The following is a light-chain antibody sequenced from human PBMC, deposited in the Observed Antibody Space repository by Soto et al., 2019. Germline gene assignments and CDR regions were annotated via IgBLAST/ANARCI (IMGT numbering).Light chain of an antibody. CDR3: QQRSNWPLT. CDR1: QSVSGY. J-gene: IGKJ4*01. CDR2: DTS. V-gene: IGKV3-11*01. Sequence: EIVLTQSPATLSLSPGERATLSCRASQSVSGYLAWYRQKPGQAPRLLIYDTSNRAAGIPAKFSGSGSGTDFTLTISSLEPEDFAVYYCQQRSNWPLTFGGGTKVEIK.